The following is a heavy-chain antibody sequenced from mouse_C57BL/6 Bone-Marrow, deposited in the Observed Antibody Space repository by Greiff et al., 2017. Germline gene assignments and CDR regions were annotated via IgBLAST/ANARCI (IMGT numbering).Heavy chain of an antibody. CDR2: ISSGGSYT. Sequence: EVQLVESGGDLVKPGGSLKLSCAASEFTFSSYGMSWVRQTPDKRLEWVATISSGGSYTYYPDSVKGRFTISRDNAKNTLYLQMSSLKSEDTAMYYCARPFLGFAYWGQGTLVTVSA. J-gene: IGHJ3*01. CDR1: EFTFSSYG. V-gene: IGHV5-6*01. CDR3: ARPFLGFAY.